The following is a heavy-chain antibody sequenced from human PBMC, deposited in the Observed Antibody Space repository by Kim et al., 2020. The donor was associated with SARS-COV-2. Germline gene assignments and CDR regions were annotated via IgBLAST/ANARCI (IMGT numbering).Heavy chain of an antibody. CDR1: GVPVSSGSYH. CDR3: ARGASLGGYSYGFDS. CDR2: VFSTGSASYST. V-gene: IGHV4-61*01. J-gene: IGHJ4*02. Sequence: SETLSLTCTVSGVPVSSGSYHWTWIRQSPGKELECIGYVFSTGSASYSTTYNPALKSRVSISMDTSKNQFSLGLTSVTASDTAMYFCARGASLGGYSYGFDSWAQGTQVIVSS. D-gene: IGHD5-18*01.